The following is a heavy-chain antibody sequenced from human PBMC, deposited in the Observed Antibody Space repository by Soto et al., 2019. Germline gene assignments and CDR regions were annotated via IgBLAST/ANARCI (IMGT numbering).Heavy chain of an antibody. J-gene: IGHJ4*02. V-gene: IGHV1-18*01. Sequence: ASVKVSCKASGYTFLSYSINWVRQAPGQGLEWMGWISTYNGSTHYPQNLQGRVTMTTDTSTSTAYMELRSLKSDDTAMYYCARDVPTLYDFWSGYRPFDYWGQGTLVTVSS. CDR2: ISTYNGST. D-gene: IGHD3-3*01. CDR1: GYTFLSYS. CDR3: ARDVPTLYDFWSGYRPFDY.